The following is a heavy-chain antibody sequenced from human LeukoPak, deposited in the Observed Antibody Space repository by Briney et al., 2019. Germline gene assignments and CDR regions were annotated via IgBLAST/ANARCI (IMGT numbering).Heavy chain of an antibody. CDR2: ISGSGGSP. CDR3: AKALITMQTQPVDD. CDR1: GFTFSSYA. Sequence: GGSLRLSCAASGFTFSSYAMSWVRQAPGKGLEWVSAISGSGGSPYYADSVKGRFTISRDNSKNTLYPQMNSLRAEDTAVYYCAKALITMQTQPVDDWGQGTLVTVSS. D-gene: IGHD3-10*01. J-gene: IGHJ4*02. V-gene: IGHV3-23*01.